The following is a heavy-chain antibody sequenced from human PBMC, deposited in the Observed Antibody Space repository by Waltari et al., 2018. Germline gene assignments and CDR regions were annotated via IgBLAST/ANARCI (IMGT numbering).Heavy chain of an antibody. CDR3: ATYWNSYMR. Sequence: EAQQVESGGALVQPGESLSLSCAASGFSFISYYMHWVSQATGGGLGWDSRISRDGPAATYAPSVRGRFTVTRDNGKNMKYLEKNSLGPEDTDVYYCATYWNSYMRWGQGTRVTVSS. CDR2: ISRDGPAA. V-gene: IGHV3-74*01. J-gene: IGHJ1*01. CDR1: GFSFISYY. D-gene: IGHD3-10*01.